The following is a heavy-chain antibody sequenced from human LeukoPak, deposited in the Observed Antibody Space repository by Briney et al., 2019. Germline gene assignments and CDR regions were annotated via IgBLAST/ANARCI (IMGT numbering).Heavy chain of an antibody. CDR3: ARVVAVAGSDY. CDR2: ISAYNGNT. J-gene: IGHJ4*02. V-gene: IGHV1-18*01. CDR1: GYTFTSYG. Sequence: GASVKVSCNASGYTFTSYGISWVRQAPGQGLEWMGWISAYNGNTNYAQKLQGRATMTTDTSTSTAYMELRSLRSDDTAVYYCARVVAVAGSDYWGQGTLVTVSS. D-gene: IGHD6-19*01.